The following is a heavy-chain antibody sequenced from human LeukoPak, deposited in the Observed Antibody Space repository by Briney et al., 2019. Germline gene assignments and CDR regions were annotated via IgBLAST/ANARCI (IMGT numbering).Heavy chain of an antibody. Sequence: GGSLRLSCAASGFTFSSYAMSWVRQAPGKGLEWVSAISGSGGSTYYADSVKGRFTISRDNSKNTLYLQMNSLRAEDTAVYYCAKDLRAFGSGWYYFDYWGQGTLVTVSS. CDR3: AKDLRAFGSGWYYFDY. CDR1: GFTFSSYA. D-gene: IGHD6-19*01. CDR2: ISGSGGST. V-gene: IGHV3-23*01. J-gene: IGHJ4*02.